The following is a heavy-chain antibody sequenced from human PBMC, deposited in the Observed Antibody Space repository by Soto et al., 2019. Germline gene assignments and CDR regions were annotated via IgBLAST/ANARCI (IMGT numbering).Heavy chain of an antibody. CDR3: ARQRTTVVTQAYFDH. V-gene: IGHV4-39*01. CDR1: GESISSSSYY. D-gene: IGHD2-21*02. Sequence: PAETLSLTCIVSGESISSSSYYWGWIRQPPGKGLEWIGSIYYSGRTYYNPSFKSRVTISIDPSKNQFSLKLSSVTATDTAVYYCARQRTTVVTQAYFDHWGQGALVTV. CDR2: IYYSGRT. J-gene: IGHJ4*02.